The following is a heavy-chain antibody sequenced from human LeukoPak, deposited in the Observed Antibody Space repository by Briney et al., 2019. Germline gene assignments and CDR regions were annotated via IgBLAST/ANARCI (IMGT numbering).Heavy chain of an antibody. CDR2: ISGSGGYS. Sequence: GGSLRLSCAASGFTFSSYAMNWVRQAPGKGLEWVSVISGSGGYSYYADSVKGRFTISRDNSKSTLYLQMNSLRAEDTALYYCAKDGDSDTWGSYWGQGTPVTVSS. V-gene: IGHV3-23*01. D-gene: IGHD4-17*01. CDR3: AKDGDSDTWGSY. J-gene: IGHJ4*02. CDR1: GFTFSSYA.